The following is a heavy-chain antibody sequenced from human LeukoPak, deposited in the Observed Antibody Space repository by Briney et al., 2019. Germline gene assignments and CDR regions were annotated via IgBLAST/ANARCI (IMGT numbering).Heavy chain of an antibody. V-gene: IGHV3-30*02. CDR2: IRYDGSNK. Sequence: GGSLRLSCAASGFTFSSYGMHWVRQAPGKGLEWVAFIRYDGSNKYYADSVKGRFTISRDNSKNTLYLQMNSLRAEDTAVYYCARGPSYDFWSGYADYWGQGTLVTVSS. CDR1: GFTFSSYG. CDR3: ARGPSYDFWSGYADY. J-gene: IGHJ4*02. D-gene: IGHD3-3*01.